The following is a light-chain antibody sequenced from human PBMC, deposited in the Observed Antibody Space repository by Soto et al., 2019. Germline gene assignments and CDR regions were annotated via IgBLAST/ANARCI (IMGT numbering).Light chain of an antibody. J-gene: IGKJ1*01. V-gene: IGKV1-6*01. CDR1: QYIRND. CDR3: LQDYDFPRT. CDR2: AAS. Sequence: AIQMTQSPSSLPASVGDRVTITCRASQYIRNDLTWYQQKPGKAPKLLIYAASSLQSGVPSRFSGSGSGTDFTLTINSLQPEDIATYYCLQDYDFPRTFGQGTRVEIK.